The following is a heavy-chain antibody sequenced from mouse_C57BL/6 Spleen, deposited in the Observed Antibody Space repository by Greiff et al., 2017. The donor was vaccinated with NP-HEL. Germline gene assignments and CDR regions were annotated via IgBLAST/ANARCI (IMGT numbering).Heavy chain of an antibody. CDR1: GFTFSSYA. CDR3: ARPNYDALDY. Sequence: EVKLVESGGGLVKPGGSLKLSCAASGFTFSSYAMSWVRQTPEKRLEWVATISDGGSYTYYPDNVKGRFTIARDNAKNNLYLQMSHLKSEDTAMYYCARPNYDALDYWGQGTTLTVSS. J-gene: IGHJ2*01. CDR2: ISDGGSYT. D-gene: IGHD2-3*01. V-gene: IGHV5-4*03.